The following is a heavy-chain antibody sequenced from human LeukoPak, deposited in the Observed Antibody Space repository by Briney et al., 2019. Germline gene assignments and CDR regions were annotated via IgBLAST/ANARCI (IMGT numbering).Heavy chain of an antibody. Sequence: PGGTLRLSCAASGFTFSSHDRSWVRQAPGKGLEWVSSISGSGDNRNYADSVKGRFTISRDNSKSTPYLEMTSLRAEDTAVYYWARSSSGSGGYYMDVWGKGTTVTVSS. CDR2: ISGSGDNR. J-gene: IGHJ6*03. CDR3: ARSSSGSGGYYMDV. V-gene: IGHV3-23*01. CDR1: GFTFSSHD. D-gene: IGHD1-26*01.